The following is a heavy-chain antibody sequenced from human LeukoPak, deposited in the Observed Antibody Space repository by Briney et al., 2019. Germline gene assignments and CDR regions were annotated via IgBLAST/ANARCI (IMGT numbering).Heavy chain of an antibody. CDR2: IIPIFGTA. V-gene: IGHV1-69*13. CDR3: ARDHRNLLWFGELGYWFDP. J-gene: IGHJ5*02. CDR1: GGTFSSYD. D-gene: IGHD3-10*01. Sequence: SVKVSCKASGGTFSSYDISWVRQAPGQGLEWMGGIIPIFGTANYAQKFQGRVTITADESTSTAYMELSSLRSEDTAVYYCARDHRNLLWFGELGYWFDPWGQGTLVTVSS.